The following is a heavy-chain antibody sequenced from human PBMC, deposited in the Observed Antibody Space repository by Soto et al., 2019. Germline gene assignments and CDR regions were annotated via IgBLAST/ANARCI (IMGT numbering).Heavy chain of an antibody. V-gene: IGHV3-23*01. CDR2: ISGSGGST. CDR1: GFTFSSYA. D-gene: IGHD3-3*01. J-gene: IGHJ5*02. CDR3: AKDTTVSWRGGYYTWFDP. Sequence: QSGGSLRLSXAASGFTFSSYAMSWVRQAPGKGLEWVSAISGSGGSTYYADSVKGRFTISRDDSKNTLYLQMNSLRAEDTAVYYCAKDTTVSWRGGYYTWFDPWGQGTLVTVSS.